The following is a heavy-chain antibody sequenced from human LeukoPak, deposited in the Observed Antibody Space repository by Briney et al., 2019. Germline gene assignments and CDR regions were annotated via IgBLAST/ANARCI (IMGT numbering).Heavy chain of an antibody. CDR1: GFILSDYN. V-gene: IGHV3-21*01. J-gene: IGHJ4*02. Sequence: PGGSLRLSCEASGFILSDYNMNWVRQAPGKGLEWVSFINISGTYITYADSVKGRFTISSDNAKNSLYLQMNSLRAEDTAVYYCARDLSATARAYDYWGQGTLVTVSS. CDR2: INISGTYI. D-gene: IGHD1-26*01. CDR3: ARDLSATARAYDY.